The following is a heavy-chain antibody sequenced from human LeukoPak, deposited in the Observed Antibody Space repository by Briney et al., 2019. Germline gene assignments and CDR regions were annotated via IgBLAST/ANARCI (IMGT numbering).Heavy chain of an antibody. CDR3: AGENCTDGVCRFDY. Sequence: SVKVSCKASGGTFSSYAISWVRQAPGQGLEWMGRIIPIFGTANYAQKFQGRVTITTDESTSTAYMELSSLRSEDTAVYYCAGENCTDGVCRFDYWGQGTLVTVSS. CDR1: GGTFSSYA. J-gene: IGHJ4*02. V-gene: IGHV1-69*05. CDR2: IIPIFGTA. D-gene: IGHD2-8*01.